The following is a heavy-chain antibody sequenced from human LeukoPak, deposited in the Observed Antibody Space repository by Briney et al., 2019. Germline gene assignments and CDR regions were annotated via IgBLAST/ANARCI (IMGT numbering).Heavy chain of an antibody. CDR1: GYSFTSYA. Sequence: GASLKVSCKASGYSFTSYAMHWVRQAPGQRLEWMGWINAGNGNTKYSQKFQGRVTITRDTSASTAYMELSSLKSEDTAVYYCARDLSCSSTSCYEFSAYYGMDVWGKGTTVTVSS. J-gene: IGHJ6*04. V-gene: IGHV1-3*01. CDR2: INAGNGNT. CDR3: ARDLSCSSTSCYEFSAYYGMDV. D-gene: IGHD2-2*01.